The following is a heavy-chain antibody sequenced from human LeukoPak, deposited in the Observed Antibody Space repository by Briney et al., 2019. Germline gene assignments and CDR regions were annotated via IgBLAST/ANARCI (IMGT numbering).Heavy chain of an antibody. Sequence: ASVKVSCKASRGTFSNLAFSWVRHAPGQGLEWMGGIIPAFGTPSYPQRFHGRVTISTDESTSSVYMELSGLRSEDTAVYYCSTRGGSTSSLDSWGQGTLV. CDR3: STRGGSTSSLDS. CDR2: IIPAFGTP. D-gene: IGHD6-6*01. CDR1: RGTFSNLA. V-gene: IGHV1-69*05. J-gene: IGHJ4*02.